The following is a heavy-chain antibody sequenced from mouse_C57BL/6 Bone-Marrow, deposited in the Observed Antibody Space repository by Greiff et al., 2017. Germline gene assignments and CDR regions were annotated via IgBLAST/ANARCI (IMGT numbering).Heavy chain of an antibody. D-gene: IGHD1-1*01. CDR1: GYTFTSYW. J-gene: IGHJ1*03. CDR3: ARDPLITTVVAKGWYFDV. Sequence: VQLQQPGAELVMPGASVKLSCKASGYTFTSYWMHWVKQRPGQGLEWIGEIDPSDSYTNYNQKFKGKSTLTVDKSSSTAYMQLSSLTSEDSAVYYCARDPLITTVVAKGWYFDVWGRGTTVTVSA. CDR2: IDPSDSYT. V-gene: IGHV1-69*01.